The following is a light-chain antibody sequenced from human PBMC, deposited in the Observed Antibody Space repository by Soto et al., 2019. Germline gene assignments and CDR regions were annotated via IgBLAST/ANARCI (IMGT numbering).Light chain of an antibody. Sequence: QSVLTQPASVSGSPGQSITISCTGTSSDVGAYTSVSWYQHHPDKAPKVMIYEVNKRPSGVSLRFSGSKSGNTASLTISGLQAEDEADYDCCSYAGSSTYVFGTGTKVTV. CDR3: CSYAGSSTYV. J-gene: IGLJ1*01. V-gene: IGLV2-23*02. CDR1: SSDVGAYTS. CDR2: EVN.